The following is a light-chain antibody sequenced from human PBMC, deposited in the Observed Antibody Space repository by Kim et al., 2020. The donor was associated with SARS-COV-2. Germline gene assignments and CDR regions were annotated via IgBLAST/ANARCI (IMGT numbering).Light chain of an antibody. CDR3: QDRSNWPPA. Sequence: LSPGERATLSCRASRSVSSSLAWYQQKPGQAPRLLIYDASNRAAGIPAMFSGSGSGTDFTLTISSLEPEDFAVYYCQDRSNWPPAFGGGTKLEI. V-gene: IGKV3-11*01. CDR1: RSVSSS. J-gene: IGKJ4*01. CDR2: DAS.